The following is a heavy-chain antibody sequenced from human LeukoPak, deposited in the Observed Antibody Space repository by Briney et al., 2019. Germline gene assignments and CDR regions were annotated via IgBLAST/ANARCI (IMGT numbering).Heavy chain of an antibody. CDR1: GYTFTSYG. V-gene: IGHV1-18*01. D-gene: IGHD2-21*01. J-gene: IGHJ5*02. Sequence: ASVKVSCKASGYTFTSYGISWVRQAPGQGLEWMGWISAYNGNTNYAQKLQGRVTMTTDTSTSTAYMELRSLRSDDTAVYYCARWLVVVPPLATNTCFAPWAQEPLVTVSS. CDR3: ARWLVVVPPLATNTCFAP. CDR2: ISAYNGNT.